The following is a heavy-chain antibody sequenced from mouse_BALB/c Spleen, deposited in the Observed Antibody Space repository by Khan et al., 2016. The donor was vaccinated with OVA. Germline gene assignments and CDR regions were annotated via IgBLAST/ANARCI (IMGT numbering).Heavy chain of an antibody. CDR2: INTYTGEP. Sequence: QIQLVQSGPELKKPGETVKISCKASGYTFTNYAVNWVRQAPGKGFKWMGWINTYTGEPTYADDFKGRFAFSLETSAIAAYLQINNLKNEDTATYVCARGHWYFDVWGAGTTVTVSS. V-gene: IGHV9-3-1*01. CDR3: ARGHWYFDV. CDR1: GYTFTNYA. J-gene: IGHJ1*01.